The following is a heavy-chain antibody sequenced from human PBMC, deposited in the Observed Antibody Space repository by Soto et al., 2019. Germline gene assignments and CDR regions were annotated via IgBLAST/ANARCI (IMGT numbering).Heavy chain of an antibody. D-gene: IGHD2-21*01. Sequence: QVQLVQSGAEVKKPGSSVKVSCKVSGDTFKSYAFSWVRQAPGQGLEWMGRIIPLFGTADYPLRFQGRVTISADESTSTAYMELSSLRSEDTAVYYCARDTDVVVVAPTLNFYYYGLDVWGQGTTVTVSS. CDR2: IIPLFGTA. CDR1: GDTFKSYA. V-gene: IGHV1-69*18. J-gene: IGHJ6*02. CDR3: ARDTDVVVVAPTLNFYYYGLDV.